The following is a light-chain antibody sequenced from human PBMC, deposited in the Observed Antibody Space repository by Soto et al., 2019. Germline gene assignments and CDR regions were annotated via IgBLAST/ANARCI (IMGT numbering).Light chain of an antibody. CDR2: VNSDGSH. CDR1: SGHSSYA. V-gene: IGLV4-69*01. J-gene: IGLJ2*01. Sequence: QLVLTQSPSASASLGASVKLTCTLSSGHSSYAIAWHQQQPEKGPRYLMKVNSDGSHNKGDGIPDRLSGSSSGAERYLTISSLQSEDEADYYCQNCGTDIHVVFGGGTKLTVL. CDR3: QNCGTDIHVV.